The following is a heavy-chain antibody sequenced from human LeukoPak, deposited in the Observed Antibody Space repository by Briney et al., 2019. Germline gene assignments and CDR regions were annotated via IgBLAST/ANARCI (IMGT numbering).Heavy chain of an antibody. CDR3: AKPPTYSSGNYFDY. J-gene: IGHJ4*02. V-gene: IGHV3-23*01. Sequence: GGSLRLSCAASGFTFSTFAMIWVRQPPGKGLEWVSSIFPSGGEIHYADSVRGRFTISRDNSKSTLSLQMNSLRAEDTAIYYCAKPPTYSSGNYFDYWGQGTLVTVSS. D-gene: IGHD6-19*01. CDR2: IFPSGGEI. CDR1: GFTFSTFA.